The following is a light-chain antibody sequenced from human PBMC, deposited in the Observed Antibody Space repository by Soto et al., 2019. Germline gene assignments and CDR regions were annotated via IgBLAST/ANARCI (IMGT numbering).Light chain of an antibody. J-gene: IGKJ1*01. CDR2: DAS. V-gene: IGKV1-5*01. CDR1: RSISSW. CDR3: QQYNSYSRT. Sequence: DIQMTQSPSTLSASVGDRVTITCLASRSISSWLAWYQQKPGKAPKLLIYDASSLESGVPSRFRGSGSGTEFTLTISSLQPDDFATYYCQQYNSYSRTFGQGTKV.